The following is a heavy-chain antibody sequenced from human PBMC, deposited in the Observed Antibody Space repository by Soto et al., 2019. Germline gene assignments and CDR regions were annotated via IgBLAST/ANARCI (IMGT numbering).Heavy chain of an antibody. Sequence: QLQLQESGSGLVKPSQTLSLTCAVSGGSISSGGYSWSWMRQPPGKGLEWIGYFYHSGSTYYNPSLKRRVTISVDRSTNQFPLKLSSVTAAATAVYYCARVPDVWGQGTTVTVSS. CDR3: ARVPDV. CDR1: GGSISSGGYS. V-gene: IGHV4-30-2*01. CDR2: FYHSGST. J-gene: IGHJ6*02.